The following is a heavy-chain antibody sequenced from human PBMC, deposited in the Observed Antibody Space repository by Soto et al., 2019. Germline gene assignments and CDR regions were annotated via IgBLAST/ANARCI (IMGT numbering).Heavy chain of an antibody. V-gene: IGHV5-51*01. Sequence: GESLKISCKGSGYKFPAYWIGWVRQMPGKGLEWMGIIYPGDSDTRYNPSFQGQVTISVDKSITTAYLQWSSLKASDTAMYYCARQESSSGTFDIWGQGTMVTVSS. CDR2: IYPGDSDT. CDR3: ARQESSSGTFDI. CDR1: GYKFPAYW. D-gene: IGHD6-13*01. J-gene: IGHJ3*02.